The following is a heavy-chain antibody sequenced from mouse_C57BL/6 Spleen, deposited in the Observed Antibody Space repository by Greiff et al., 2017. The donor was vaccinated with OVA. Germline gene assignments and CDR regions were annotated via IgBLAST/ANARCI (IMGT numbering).Heavy chain of an antibody. J-gene: IGHJ2*01. CDR2: ISYDGSN. D-gene: IGHD2-3*01. CDR1: GYSITSGYY. V-gene: IGHV3-6*01. Sequence: EVQLKESGPGLVKPSQSLSLTCSVTGYSITSGYYWNWIRQFPGNKLEWMGYISYDGSNNYNPSLKNRISITRDTSKNQFFLKLNSVTTEDTATYYCASSDGPYYFDYWGQGTTLTVSS. CDR3: ASSDGPYYFDY.